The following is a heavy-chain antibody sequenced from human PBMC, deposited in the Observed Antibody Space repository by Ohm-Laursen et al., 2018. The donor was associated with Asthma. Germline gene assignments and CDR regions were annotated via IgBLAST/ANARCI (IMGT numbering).Heavy chain of an antibody. CDR1: GFTFSTSA. V-gene: IGHV3-30-3*01. D-gene: IGHD3-3*01. CDR3: ARDVMEWYLPAFDF. Sequence: SLRLSCTASGFTFSTSAMTWVRQAPGKGLEWVAVGGSYYDGGLKYYADSVNGRFTVSRDDSKNTLYLQMNSLRPDDTAVYYCARDVMEWYLPAFDFWGQGTLVTVSS. CDR2: GGSYYDGGLK. J-gene: IGHJ4*02.